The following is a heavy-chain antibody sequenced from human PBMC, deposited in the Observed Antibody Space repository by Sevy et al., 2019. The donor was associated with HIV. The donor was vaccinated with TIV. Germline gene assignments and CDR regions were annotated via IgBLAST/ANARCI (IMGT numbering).Heavy chain of an antibody. CDR1: GFTFSSYS. CDR3: AREQYVSSGYFDY. V-gene: IGHV3-21*01. Sequence: GGSLRLSCAASGFTFSSYSMNWVRQAPGKGLEWVSSISSSSSYIYYADSVKGRFTISRDNAKNSLYLQMNSLRAEDTAVYYCAREQYVSSGYFDYWGQGTLVTVSS. CDR2: ISSSSSYI. J-gene: IGHJ4*02. D-gene: IGHD3-22*01.